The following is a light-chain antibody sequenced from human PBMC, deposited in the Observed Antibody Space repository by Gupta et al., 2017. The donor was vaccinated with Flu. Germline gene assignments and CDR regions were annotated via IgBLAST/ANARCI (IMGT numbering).Light chain of an antibody. CDR3: CSYAGSFSVI. J-gene: IGLJ2*01. V-gene: IGLV2-11*01. CDR2: DVS. Sequence: QSALTQPRSVSGSPGQSVTISCTGTSSDVGAYNFVSWYRQHPGKAPKLLIYDVSEWPSGVPDRFSGSKSGNTASLTISGLQAEDEADYFCCSYAGSFSVIFGGGTKLTVL. CDR1: SSDVGAYNF.